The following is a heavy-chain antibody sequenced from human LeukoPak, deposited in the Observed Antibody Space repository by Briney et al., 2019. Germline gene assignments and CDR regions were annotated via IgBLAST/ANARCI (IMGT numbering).Heavy chain of an antibody. J-gene: IGHJ4*02. Sequence: GGSLRLSCAASGFTFKSYDMHWVRQAAGEGPEWVSAINTAGDTYYPGSVKGRFTISRENAKNSLYLQMNSLRVGDTAVYYCVRGPYCSGGSCYGHFDHWGQGTLVTASS. CDR1: GFTFKSYD. V-gene: IGHV3-13*01. CDR3: VRGPYCSGGSCYGHFDH. D-gene: IGHD2-15*01. CDR2: INTAGDT.